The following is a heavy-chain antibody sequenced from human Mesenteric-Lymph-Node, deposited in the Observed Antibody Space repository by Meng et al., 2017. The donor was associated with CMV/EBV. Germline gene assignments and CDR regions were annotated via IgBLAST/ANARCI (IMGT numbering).Heavy chain of an antibody. D-gene: IGHD5-24*01. V-gene: IGHV2-5*02. Sequence: FSGFSLSTSGVGVGWIPQPPGKALEWLALIYWGDDERGSPSLKSRLTITKDTSKNQVVLTMTNMDPGDTATYYCVHSRHTNGYNTYWGQGTLVTVSS. CDR2: IYWGDDE. CDR3: VHSRHTNGYNTY. J-gene: IGHJ4*02. CDR1: GFSLSTSGVG.